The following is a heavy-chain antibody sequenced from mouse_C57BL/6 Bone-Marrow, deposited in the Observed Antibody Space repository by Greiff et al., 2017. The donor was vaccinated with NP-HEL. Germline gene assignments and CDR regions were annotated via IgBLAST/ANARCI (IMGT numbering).Heavy chain of an antibody. CDR2: ISDGGSYT. CDR1: GFTFSSYA. Sequence: EVQGVESGGGLVKPGGSLKLSCAASGFTFSSYAMSWVRQTPEKRLEWVATISDGGSYTYYPDNVKGRFTISRDNAKNNLYLQMSHLKSEDTAMYYCARGPLSGYFDYWGQGTTLTVSS. V-gene: IGHV5-4*01. J-gene: IGHJ2*01. CDR3: ARGPLSGYFDY. D-gene: IGHD3-2*02.